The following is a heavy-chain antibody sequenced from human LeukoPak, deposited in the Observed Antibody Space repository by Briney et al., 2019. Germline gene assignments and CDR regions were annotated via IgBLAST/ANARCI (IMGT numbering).Heavy chain of an antibody. Sequence: SETLSLTCTVSGGSISSGSYYWSWIRQPAGKGLEWIGRIYTSGSTNYNPSLKSRVTISVDTSKNQFSLKLSSVTAADTAVYYCARALRRGWITFGGVIAPNPVFDYWGQGTLVTVSS. V-gene: IGHV4-61*02. D-gene: IGHD3-16*02. CDR3: ARALRRGWITFGGVIAPNPVFDY. CDR1: GGSISSGSYY. CDR2: IYTSGST. J-gene: IGHJ4*02.